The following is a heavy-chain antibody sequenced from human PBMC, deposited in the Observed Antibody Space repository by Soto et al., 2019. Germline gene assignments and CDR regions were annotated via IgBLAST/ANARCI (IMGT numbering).Heavy chain of an antibody. Sequence: GESLRLSCAASGFTFSSYGMHWVFQAPGKGLEWVAVIWYDGSNKYYADSVKGRFTISRDNSKTTLYLHMDSLRAEDTAVYYCARDPSSVTYYFDYWGQGTVVTVSS. J-gene: IGHJ4*02. D-gene: IGHD4-17*01. CDR2: IWYDGSNK. CDR3: ARDPSSVTYYFDY. CDR1: GFTFSSYG. V-gene: IGHV3-33*01.